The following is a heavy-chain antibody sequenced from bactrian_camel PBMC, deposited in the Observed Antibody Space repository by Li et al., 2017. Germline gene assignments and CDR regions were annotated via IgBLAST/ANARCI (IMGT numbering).Heavy chain of an antibody. CDR2: INSGVTSL. J-gene: IGHJ6*01. Sequence: DVQLVESGGGSVQAGGSLRLSCSASGFTFSGYYMMWVRQAPGKGLEWVSVINSGVTSLYYADSVKGRFTISQDNAKNTVYLEMNSLKREDTAMYYCAADEPGVPVLAPFDEAAFAYWGQGTQVTVS. V-gene: IGHV3S40*01. CDR1: GFTFSGYY. D-gene: IGHD1*01. CDR3: AADEPGVPVLAPFDEAAFAY.